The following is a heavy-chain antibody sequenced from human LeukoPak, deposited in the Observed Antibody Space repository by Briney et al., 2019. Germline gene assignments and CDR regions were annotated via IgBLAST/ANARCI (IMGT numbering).Heavy chain of an antibody. CDR1: GGTFSSYA. CDR3: ASRYSSSWYNAFDI. CDR2: IIPILGIA. V-gene: IGHV1-69*04. Sequence: SVKVSCKASGGTFSSYAISWVRQAPGQGLEWMGKIIPILGIANYAQKFQGGVTITADKSTSTAYMELSSLRSEDTAVYYCASRYSSSWYNAFDIWGQGTMVTVSS. D-gene: IGHD6-13*01. J-gene: IGHJ3*02.